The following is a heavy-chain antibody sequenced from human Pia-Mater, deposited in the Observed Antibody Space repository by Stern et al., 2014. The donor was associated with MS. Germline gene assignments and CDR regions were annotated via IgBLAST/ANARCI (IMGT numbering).Heavy chain of an antibody. J-gene: IGHJ5*02. V-gene: IGHV7-4-1*01. Sequence: QVQLVQSGSEWKKPGASAKVSCKASGNDFRRYAMNWVRQPPGQGLEWMRWINSPTGDPLYARGFEGRFVFSLDTSVRTAYLQIVSLRTEDTAIYYCSSRGAGEFGVSPTGSWGQGTLVTVSS. CDR2: INSPTGDP. CDR3: SSRGAGEFGVSPTGS. CDR1: GNDFRRYA. D-gene: IGHD2-21*01.